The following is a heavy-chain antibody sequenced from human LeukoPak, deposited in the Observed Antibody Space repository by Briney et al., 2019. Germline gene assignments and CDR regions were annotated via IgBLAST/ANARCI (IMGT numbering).Heavy chain of an antibody. Sequence: ASVKVSCKASGYTFTGYYMHWVRQAPGQGLEWMGWFNPDSGGTHYAQKFQGRVAMTRGTSISTAYMELNRLRSDDTAVYYCARQQQLLDYWGQGTLVTVSS. CDR2: FNPDSGGT. CDR1: GYTFTGYY. V-gene: IGHV1-2*02. J-gene: IGHJ4*02. D-gene: IGHD6-13*01. CDR3: ARQQQLLDY.